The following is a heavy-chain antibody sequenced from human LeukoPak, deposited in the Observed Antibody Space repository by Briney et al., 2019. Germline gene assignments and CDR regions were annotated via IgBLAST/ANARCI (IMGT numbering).Heavy chain of an antibody. V-gene: IGHV3-30*04. CDR2: ISYDGSNK. D-gene: IGHD5-18*01. Sequence: GGSLRLSCATSGFTFSSYAMHWVRQAPGKGLEWVAVISYDGSNKYYADSVKGRFTISRDNAKNSLYLQMNSLRAEDTAVYYCASNTAMVRYTYYMDVWGKGTTVTVSS. J-gene: IGHJ6*03. CDR3: ASNTAMVRYTYYMDV. CDR1: GFTFSSYA.